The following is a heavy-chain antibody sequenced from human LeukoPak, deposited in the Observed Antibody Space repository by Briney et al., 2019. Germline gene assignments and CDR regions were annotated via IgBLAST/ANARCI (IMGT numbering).Heavy chain of an antibody. D-gene: IGHD6-13*01. V-gene: IGHV4-34*01. CDR2: INQSGST. Sequence: SETLSLTCTVSSGSISSYYWSWIRQPPGKGLEWIGEINQSGSTNYNPSLKSRVTISVDTSKNQFSLKVSSVTAADTAVYYCANRCIAAAGTNWFDPWGQGTLVTVSS. CDR3: ANRCIAAAGTNWFDP. J-gene: IGHJ5*02. CDR1: SGSISSYY.